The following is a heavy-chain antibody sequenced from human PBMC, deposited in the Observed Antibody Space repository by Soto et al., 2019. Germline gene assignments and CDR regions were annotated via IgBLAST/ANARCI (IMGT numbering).Heavy chain of an antibody. D-gene: IGHD3-22*01. J-gene: IGHJ4*02. CDR1: GFTFSNAW. Sequence: GGSLRLSCAASGFTFSNAWMNWVRQAPGKGLEWVGRIKSKTDGGTTDYAAPVKGRFTISRDDSKNTLYLQMNSLKTEDTAVYYFSTEPYYYDSSGYYSYPTVYWGQGTLVTVSS. CDR2: IKSKTDGGTT. V-gene: IGHV3-15*07. CDR3: STEPYYYDSSGYYSYPTVY.